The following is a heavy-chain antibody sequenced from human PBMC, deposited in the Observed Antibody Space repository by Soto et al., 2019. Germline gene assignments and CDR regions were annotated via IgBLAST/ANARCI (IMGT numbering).Heavy chain of an antibody. D-gene: IGHD3-22*01. Sequence: PGGSLRLSCAASGFTFSSYSMNWVRQAPGKGLEWVSYISSSSSTLYYAFSVKGRFTISRDNAKNSLYLQMNSLRYEDSAVYYCAANLNYYDSSGYSSYLGTIDFYYYYYGMDVWGQGTTVTV. CDR1: GFTFSSYS. V-gene: IGHV3-48*02. J-gene: IGHJ6*02. CDR3: AANLNYYDSSGYSSYLGTIDFYYYYYGMDV. CDR2: ISSSSSTL.